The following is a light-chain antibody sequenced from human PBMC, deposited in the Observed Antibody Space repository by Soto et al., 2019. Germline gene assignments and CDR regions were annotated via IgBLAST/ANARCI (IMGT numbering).Light chain of an antibody. CDR3: QQCGNWRFT. Sequence: EIVLTQSPATLSLSPGERDTLSCRASQSVRSYLAWYQQKPGQVPRLLIYDASKRATGIPARFSGSGSGTDFTLAISGLEPEGFAVYYCQQCGNWRFTFGPWTKVDIQ. J-gene: IGKJ3*01. V-gene: IGKV3-11*01. CDR1: QSVRSY. CDR2: DAS.